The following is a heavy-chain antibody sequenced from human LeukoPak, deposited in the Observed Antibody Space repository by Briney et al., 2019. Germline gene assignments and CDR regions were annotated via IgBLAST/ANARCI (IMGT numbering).Heavy chain of an antibody. CDR2: IYTSGST. CDR1: GGSISSGSYY. D-gene: IGHD3-10*01. J-gene: IGHJ4*02. V-gene: IGHV4-61*02. Sequence: SQTLSLTCTVSGGSISSGSYYWSWIRQPAGKGLEGIVRIYTSGSTNYNPSLKSRVTISVNTSKNQFSLKLSSVTAADTAVYYCAGNYYGSGSYYSEDRYWGQGTLVTVSS. CDR3: AGNYYGSGSYYSEDRY.